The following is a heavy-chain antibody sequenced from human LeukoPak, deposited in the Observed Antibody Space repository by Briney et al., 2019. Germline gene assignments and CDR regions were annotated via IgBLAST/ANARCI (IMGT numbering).Heavy chain of an antibody. V-gene: IGHV3-23*01. CDR3: AKDRSVLLWFGESDV. CDR2: ISGSGDYT. D-gene: IGHD3-10*01. CDR1: GFTFSSYA. Sequence: GGSLRLSYAASGFTFSSYAMTWVRQAPGKGLEWVSSISGSGDYTNYAGSVKGRFTISRDNSKNTLYLQMNSLRAEDTAVYYCAKDRSVLLWFGESDVWGQGTTVTVSS. J-gene: IGHJ6*02.